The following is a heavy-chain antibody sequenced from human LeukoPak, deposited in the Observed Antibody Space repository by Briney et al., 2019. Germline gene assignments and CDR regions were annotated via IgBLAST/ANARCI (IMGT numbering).Heavy chain of an antibody. CDR2: ISSSSSYI. D-gene: IGHD6-19*01. V-gene: IGHV3-21*01. CDR1: GFTFSSYS. J-gene: IGHJ4*02. CDR3: ARVADVGHFEY. Sequence: KTGGSLRLSCAASGFTFSSYSMNWVRQAPGKGLEWVSSISSSSSYIYYADSVKGRFTISRDNAKNSLYLQMNSLRAEDTAVYYCARVADVGHFEYWGQGTLVTVSS.